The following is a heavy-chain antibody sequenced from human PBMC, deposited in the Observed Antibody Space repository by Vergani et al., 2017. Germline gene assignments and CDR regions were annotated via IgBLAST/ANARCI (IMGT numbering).Heavy chain of an antibody. Sequence: EVQLLESGGDLVPPGGSLRLSCAASGFTFNHYAMNWVRQAPGKGLEWVSGISGSGGSTYYAGSVKGRLTISRDSSKNTLYLQMNSLSAGDTAVYYCAKANPRNSGYDYLYYYHAMDVWGKGTTVTVSS. J-gene: IGHJ6*04. V-gene: IGHV3-23*01. CDR1: GFTFNHYA. CDR2: ISGSGGST. CDR3: AKANPRNSGYDYLYYYHAMDV. D-gene: IGHD5-12*01.